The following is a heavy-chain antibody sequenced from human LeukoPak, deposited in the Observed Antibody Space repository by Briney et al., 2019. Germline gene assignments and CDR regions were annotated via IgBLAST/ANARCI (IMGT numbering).Heavy chain of an antibody. Sequence: NTSETLSLTCSVSGGSITTSSYYWGWIRQPPEKGLEWIGSIYYTGGTFYSPSLKSRVTISVDTSKNQFSLKLSSVTAADTAVYYCARDQGIDGINWFDPWGQGTLVTVSS. CDR2: IYYTGGT. D-gene: IGHD6-13*01. V-gene: IGHV4-39*02. CDR1: GGSITTSSYY. CDR3: ARDQGIDGINWFDP. J-gene: IGHJ5*02.